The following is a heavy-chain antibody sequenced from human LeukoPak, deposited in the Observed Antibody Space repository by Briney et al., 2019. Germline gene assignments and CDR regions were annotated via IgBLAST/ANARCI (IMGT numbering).Heavy chain of an antibody. V-gene: IGHV1-69*13. CDR2: IIPIFGTA. D-gene: IGHD3-22*01. J-gene: IGHJ4*02. CDR1: DYKSIKFG. CDR3: AREKGPYYYDSSGYLDY. Sequence: ASVKVSCKASDYKSIKFGINCVRQAPGQGLEWMGGIIPIFGTANYAQKFQGRVTITADESTSTAYMELSSLRSEDTAVYYCAREKGPYYYDSSGYLDYWGQGTLVTVSS.